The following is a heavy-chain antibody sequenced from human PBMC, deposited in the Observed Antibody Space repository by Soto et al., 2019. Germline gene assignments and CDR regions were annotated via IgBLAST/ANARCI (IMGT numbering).Heavy chain of an antibody. V-gene: IGHV3-11*01. CDR3: ARGHEGVLRYFDWFNYYYYMDV. J-gene: IGHJ6*03. D-gene: IGHD3-9*01. CDR1: GFTFSDYY. Sequence: GGSLRLSCAASGFTFSDYYMSWIRQAPGKGLEWVSYISSSGSTIYYADSVKGRFTISRDNAKNSLYLQMNSLRAEDTAVYYCARGHEGVLRYFDWFNYYYYMDVWGKGTTVTVSS. CDR2: ISSSGSTI.